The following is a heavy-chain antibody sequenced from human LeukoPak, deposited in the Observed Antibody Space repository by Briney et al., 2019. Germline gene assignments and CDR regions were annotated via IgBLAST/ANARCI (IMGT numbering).Heavy chain of an antibody. J-gene: IGHJ4*02. D-gene: IGHD1-26*01. CDR1: GFTVSDNY. CDR2: IYSAGTT. Sequence: AGGSLRLSCAASGFTVSDNYISWVRQAPGKGLEWVALIYSAGTTHADSVRGRFTISRDKSKNMLYLQMNSLRAEDTAVYYCAEEVGATYPTFNSWGQGTLVTVSS. V-gene: IGHV3-66*01. CDR3: AEEVGATYPTFNS.